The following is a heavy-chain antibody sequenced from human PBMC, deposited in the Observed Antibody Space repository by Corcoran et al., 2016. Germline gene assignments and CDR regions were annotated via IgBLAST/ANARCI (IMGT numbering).Heavy chain of an antibody. J-gene: IGHJ4*02. Sequence: QVQLVASGGGVVQPGRSLRLSCAASGFTFSSYGMHWVRQAPGKGLEWVAVISDDGSNKYYADSVKGRFTISRDNSKNTLYLQMNSLRAEDTDVYYCAKDIAAAFAYWGQGTLVTVSS. CDR3: AKDIAAAFAY. D-gene: IGHD6-13*01. CDR2: ISDDGSNK. V-gene: IGHV3-30*18. CDR1: GFTFSSYG.